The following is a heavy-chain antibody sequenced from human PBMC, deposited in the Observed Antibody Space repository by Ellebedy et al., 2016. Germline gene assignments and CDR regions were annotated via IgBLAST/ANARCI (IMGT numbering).Heavy chain of an antibody. CDR3: ASQSGDDSSGYYPDY. CDR1: GGSISSYY. V-gene: IGHV4-59*01. CDR2: IYYSGST. D-gene: IGHD3-22*01. Sequence: SETLSLXXTVSGGSISSYYWSWIRQPPGKGLEWIGYIYYSGSTNYNPSLKSRVTISVDTSKNQFSLKLSSVTAADTAVYYCASQSGDDSSGYYPDYWGQGTLVTVSS. J-gene: IGHJ4*02.